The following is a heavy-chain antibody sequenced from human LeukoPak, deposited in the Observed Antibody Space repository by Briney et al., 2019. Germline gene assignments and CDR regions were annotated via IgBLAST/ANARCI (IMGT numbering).Heavy chain of an antibody. J-gene: IGHJ4*02. D-gene: IGHD3-3*01. CDR1: GGSFSGYY. CDR3: ARLGGLYYDFWSGYPHLDY. CDR2: INHSGST. Sequence: SSETLSLTCAVYGGSFSGYYWSWIRQPPGKGLEWIGEINHSGSTNYNPSLKSRVTISVDTTKNQFSLKLSSVTAADTAVYYCARLGGLYYDFWSGYPHLDYWGQGTLVTVSS. V-gene: IGHV4-34*01.